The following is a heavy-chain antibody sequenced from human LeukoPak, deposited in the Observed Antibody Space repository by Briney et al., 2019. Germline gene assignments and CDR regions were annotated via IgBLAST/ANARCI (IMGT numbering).Heavy chain of an antibody. CDR2: IRYDGSNK. V-gene: IGHV3-30*02. CDR3: AKDDYYDSSGPFDY. Sequence: GGSLRLSCAASGFTFSSYGMHWVRQAPGKGLEWVAFIRYDGSNKYYADSVKGRFTISRDNSKNTLYLQMNSLRAEDTAVYYCAKDDYYDSSGPFDYWGQGTLATVSS. D-gene: IGHD3-22*01. J-gene: IGHJ4*02. CDR1: GFTFSSYG.